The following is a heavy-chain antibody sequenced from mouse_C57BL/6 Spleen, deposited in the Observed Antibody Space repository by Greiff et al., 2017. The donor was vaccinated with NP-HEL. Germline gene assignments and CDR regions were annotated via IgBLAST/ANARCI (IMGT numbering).Heavy chain of an antibody. D-gene: IGHD2-4*01. CDR2: IDPSDSYT. CDR1: GYTFTSYW. Sequence: QVQLQQPGAELVKPGASVKLSCKASGYTFTSYWMQWVKQRPGQGLEWIGEIDPSDSYTNYNQKFKGKATLTVDTSSSTAYMQLSSLTSEDSAVYYCARRYYDYFDYWGQGTTLTVSS. J-gene: IGHJ2*01. V-gene: IGHV1-50*01. CDR3: ARRYYDYFDY.